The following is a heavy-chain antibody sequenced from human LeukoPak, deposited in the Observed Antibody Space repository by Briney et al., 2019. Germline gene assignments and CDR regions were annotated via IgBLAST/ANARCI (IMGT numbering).Heavy chain of an antibody. J-gene: IGHJ4*02. D-gene: IGHD6-19*01. CDR1: GYSFTRYW. Sequence: GESLKISCKASGYSFTRYWISWVRQMPGKGLEWMGRIGPSDSYTNYSPSFQGHVTISADKSISTAYLQWRSLKASDTAIYYCARTYSSGWAFFDYWGQGNMVTVSS. CDR2: IGPSDSYT. CDR3: ARTYSSGWAFFDY. V-gene: IGHV5-10-1*01.